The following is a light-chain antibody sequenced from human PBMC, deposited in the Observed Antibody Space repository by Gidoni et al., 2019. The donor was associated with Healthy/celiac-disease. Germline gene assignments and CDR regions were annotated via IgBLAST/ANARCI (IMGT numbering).Light chain of an antibody. CDR3: QQSSNWPPYT. V-gene: IGKV3-11*01. J-gene: IGKJ2*01. CDR1: QSVSSY. CDR2: DAS. Sequence: EIVLTQSPATLSLSPGERATLSCRASQSVSSYLAWYQQKPGQAPRLLIYDASNRATGIPARFSGSGSGTDFTLTISSLEPEEFAVYYCQQSSNWPPYTFXQXTKLEIK.